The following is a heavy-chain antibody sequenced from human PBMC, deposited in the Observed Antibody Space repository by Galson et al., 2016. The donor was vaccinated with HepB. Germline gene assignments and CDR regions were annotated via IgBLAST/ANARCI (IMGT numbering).Heavy chain of an antibody. CDR3: AREAADDFDTSGYFDY. J-gene: IGHJ4*02. V-gene: IGHV1-46*01. CDR1: GHTFITHY. Sequence: SVKVSCKASGHTFITHYMHWVRQAPGQGFEWMGIINPSGGATSYAQKFQDRVTMTRDTSTSTVYMELRSLTSEDTAVYYCAREAADDFDTSGYFDYWGQGTLVTVSS. D-gene: IGHD6-25*01. CDR2: INPSGGAT.